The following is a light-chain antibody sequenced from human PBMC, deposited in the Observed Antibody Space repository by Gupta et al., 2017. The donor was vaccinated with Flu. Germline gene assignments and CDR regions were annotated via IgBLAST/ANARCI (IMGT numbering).Light chain of an antibody. Sequence: ITICCTGTSSDVGGNKYVSCYHPHAGNAPKLMIFEISSRRSGVTDRFSGSKSGDTASLTISGLQAEDEADYYCSSYTNTNNLVVFGGGTKLTVL. V-gene: IGLV2-14*01. J-gene: IGLJ3*02. CDR3: SSYTNTNNLVV. CDR1: SSDVGGNKY. CDR2: EIS.